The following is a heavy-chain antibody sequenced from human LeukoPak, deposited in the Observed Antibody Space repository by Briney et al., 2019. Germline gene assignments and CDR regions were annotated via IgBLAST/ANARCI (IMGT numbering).Heavy chain of an antibody. CDR1: GGSISSGSVF. CDR3: ATGDVVIPTALQRPLDY. Sequence: SETLSLTCTVSGGSISSGSVFWDWIRQPPGKGLEWIVSVYYSGRTYSHPSLKCRVTISVDTSKNQFSLKVRSVTAADTAVYYCATGDVVIPTALQRPLDYWGPGTLVTVSS. V-gene: IGHV4-39*01. D-gene: IGHD2-2*01. J-gene: IGHJ4*02. CDR2: VYYSGRT.